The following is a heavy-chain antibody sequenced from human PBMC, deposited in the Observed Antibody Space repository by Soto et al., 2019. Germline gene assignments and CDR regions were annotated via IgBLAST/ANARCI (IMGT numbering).Heavy chain of an antibody. Sequence: PSETLSLTCAVHSGSFSGYYWSWIRQSPGKGREWIGEINHSGSTNYNASLKSRVTISVDTSKTQFSLKLSSVTAADTAVYYCARGSQGSGWYRWFDPWGQGTPVTVSS. CDR1: SGSFSGYY. CDR2: INHSGST. CDR3: ARGSQGSGWYRWFDP. D-gene: IGHD6-19*01. V-gene: IGHV4-34*01. J-gene: IGHJ5*02.